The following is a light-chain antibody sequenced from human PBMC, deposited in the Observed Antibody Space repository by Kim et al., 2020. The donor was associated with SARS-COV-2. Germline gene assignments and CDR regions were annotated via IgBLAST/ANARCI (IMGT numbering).Light chain of an antibody. CDR3: QAWDRRL. CDR1: NLGDRY. Sequence: SYELTQPPSVSVSPGQTASITCSGDNLGDRYVCWYQQKPGQSPVLIIYQDIKRPSGIPERFSGSNSGNTATLTISGTQAMDEADYYCQAWDRRLFGGGTQ. J-gene: IGLJ7*01. CDR2: QDI. V-gene: IGLV3-1*01.